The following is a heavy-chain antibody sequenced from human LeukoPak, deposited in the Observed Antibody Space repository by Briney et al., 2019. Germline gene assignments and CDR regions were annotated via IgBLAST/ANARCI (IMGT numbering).Heavy chain of an antibody. CDR3: ARDLTSHDYGGYNWFDP. V-gene: IGHV4-59*01. CDR2: IYYSGST. Sequence: SSETLSLTCTVSGGSISSYYWSWIRQPPGKGLEWTGYIYYSGSTNYNPSLKSRVTISVDTSKNQFSLKLSSVTAADTAVYYCARDLTSHDYGGYNWFDPWGQGTLVTVSS. CDR1: GGSISSYY. J-gene: IGHJ5*02. D-gene: IGHD4-23*01.